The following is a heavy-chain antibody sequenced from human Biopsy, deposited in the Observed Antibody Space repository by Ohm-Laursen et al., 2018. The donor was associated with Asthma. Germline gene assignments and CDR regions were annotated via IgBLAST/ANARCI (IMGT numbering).Heavy chain of an antibody. CDR3: ALSQDSGFDDHSPSWFDP. CDR2: IYWDDYN. J-gene: IGHJ5*02. CDR1: GFSFSTYGVG. V-gene: IGHV2-5*02. Sequence: TQTLTLTCTFSGFSFSTYGVGVGWIRQSLGKALEWLALIYWDDYNLFRPSLKRRLTITKDPSKNQVVLTMTKMDPVDSGTYYCALSQDSGFDDHSPSWFDPWGQGTLVTVSS. D-gene: IGHD3-9*01.